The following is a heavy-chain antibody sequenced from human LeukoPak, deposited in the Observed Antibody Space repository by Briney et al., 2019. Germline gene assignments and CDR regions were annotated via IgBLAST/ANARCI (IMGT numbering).Heavy chain of an antibody. CDR1: GFTFSSYG. J-gene: IGHJ4*02. D-gene: IGHD2-2*01. Sequence: PGGSLRLSCAASGFTFSSYGMHWVRQAPGKGLEWVAFIRYDGSNKYYADSVKGRFTISRDNSKNTLYLQMNSLRAEDTAVYYCATYSGAYCSSTSCYRKSYYFDYWGQGTLVTVSS. V-gene: IGHV3-30*02. CDR2: IRYDGSNK. CDR3: ATYSGAYCSSTSCYRKSYYFDY.